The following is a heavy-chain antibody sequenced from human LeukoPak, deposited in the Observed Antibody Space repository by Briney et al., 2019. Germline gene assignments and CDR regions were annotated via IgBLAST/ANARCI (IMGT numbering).Heavy chain of an antibody. V-gene: IGHV1-3*01. CDR1: GYTFTAHA. CDR3: TSKPRGESRPFDY. J-gene: IGHJ4*02. D-gene: IGHD3-16*01. Sequence: GASVKVSCKASGYTFTAHAVHWVRQAPGQRLEWMGWINVANGDTGYSQKFQDRVTITRDTSASIGYMEMNSLISEDTAVYYCTSKPRGESRPFDYWGQGTLVTVSS. CDR2: INVANGDT.